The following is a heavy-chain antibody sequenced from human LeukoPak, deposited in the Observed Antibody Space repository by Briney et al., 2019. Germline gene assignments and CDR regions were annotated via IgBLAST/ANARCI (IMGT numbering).Heavy chain of an antibody. CDR1: GFALATSGVG. CDR2: MNWDDDS. V-gene: IGHV2-5*02. CDR3: AHRRDYGDPGGYFDY. Sequence: SGPTLFTPTSPLTLTFTFSGFALATSGVGVGWIRQPPGKALGWLALMNWDDDSRYSPSLKSRPTNTKDTSKNQVVLTMTNTDPVDTATYYCAHRRDYGDPGGYFDYWGQAT. J-gene: IGHJ4*02. D-gene: IGHD4-17*01.